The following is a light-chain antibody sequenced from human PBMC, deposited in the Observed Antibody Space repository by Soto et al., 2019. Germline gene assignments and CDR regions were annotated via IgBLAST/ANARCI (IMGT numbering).Light chain of an antibody. V-gene: IGKV1-33*01. CDR1: HDVSRN. J-gene: IGKJ4*01. CDR2: DAS. CDR3: QQYNSMLS. Sequence: DIQMTQSPSSLSASEGDRVTITCQSSHDVSRNLNWYQQKPGEAPQLLIYDASNLERGVPSRFSGSRSGTDFTLPISSLQPEDVATYYCQQYNSMLSFGGGTEVEIK.